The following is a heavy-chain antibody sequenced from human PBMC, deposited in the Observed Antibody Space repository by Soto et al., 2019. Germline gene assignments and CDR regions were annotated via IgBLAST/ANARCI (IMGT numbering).Heavy chain of an antibody. V-gene: IGHV3-30*18. Sequence: QVQLVESGGGVVQPGRSLRLSCAASGFTFSSYGMHWVRQAPGKGLEWVAAISYDGSNKYYADSVKGRFTISRDNSKNTLYLQMNSLRAEDTAVYYCAKDKGAFIIVVPAAMPVGYFDYWGQGTLVTVSS. CDR1: GFTFSSYG. CDR2: ISYDGSNK. D-gene: IGHD2-2*01. J-gene: IGHJ4*02. CDR3: AKDKGAFIIVVPAAMPVGYFDY.